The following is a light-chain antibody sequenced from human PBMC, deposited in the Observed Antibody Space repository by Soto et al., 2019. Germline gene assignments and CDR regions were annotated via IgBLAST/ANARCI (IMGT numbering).Light chain of an antibody. V-gene: IGKV3-11*01. CDR3: QQYNSWLT. Sequence: EIVLTQSPATLSLSPGERATLSCRASQSVRSYLAWYQQKPGQAPRLLIYDASNRATGIPARFSGSGSGTDFTLTISSLEPEDFGVYYCQQYNSWLTFGGGTKVDIK. J-gene: IGKJ4*01. CDR1: QSVRSY. CDR2: DAS.